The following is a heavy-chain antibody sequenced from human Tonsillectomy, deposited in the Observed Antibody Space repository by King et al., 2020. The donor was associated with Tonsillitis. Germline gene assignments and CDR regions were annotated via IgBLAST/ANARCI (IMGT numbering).Heavy chain of an antibody. Sequence: QLQESGPGLVKPSETLSLTCTVSGGSISSYYWSWIRKPPGKGLEWIGYIYYSGSTNYNPSLKSRVTISVDTSKNQFSLKLSSVTAADTAVYYCARDKPPSYYYDSSGYSPGAFDIWGQGTMVTVSS. D-gene: IGHD3-22*01. CDR3: ARDKPPSYYYDSSGYSPGAFDI. CDR2: IYYSGST. CDR1: GGSISSYY. V-gene: IGHV4-59*01. J-gene: IGHJ3*02.